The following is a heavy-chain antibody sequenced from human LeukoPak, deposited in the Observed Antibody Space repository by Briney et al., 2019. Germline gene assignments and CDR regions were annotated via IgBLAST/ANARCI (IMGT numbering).Heavy chain of an antibody. J-gene: IGHJ4*02. CDR3: ANLVRLYNYFDY. Sequence: PEGSLRLSCAASGFTFSSYAMSWVRQAPGKGLEWVSAISGSGGSTYYADSVKGRFAISRDNSKNTLYLQMNSLRAEDTAVYYCANLVRLYNYFDYWGQGTLVTVSS. D-gene: IGHD4-23*01. CDR2: ISGSGGST. V-gene: IGHV3-23*01. CDR1: GFTFSSYA.